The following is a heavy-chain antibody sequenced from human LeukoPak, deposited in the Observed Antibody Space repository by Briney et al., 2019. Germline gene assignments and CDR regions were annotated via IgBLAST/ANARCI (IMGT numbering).Heavy chain of an antibody. V-gene: IGHV3-74*01. CDR1: GFTFGPFW. J-gene: IGHJ4*02. D-gene: IGHD1-14*01. CDR2: TNSDGRTT. CDR3: VRDQGRYFFDY. Sequence: GESLRLSCAASGFTFGPFWMHWVRQAPGKGLVWVSRTNSDGRTTNYADSVKGRFTISRDNAKNMVYLQMNSLRVEDTAVYYCVRDQGRYFFDYWGQGTLVTVSS.